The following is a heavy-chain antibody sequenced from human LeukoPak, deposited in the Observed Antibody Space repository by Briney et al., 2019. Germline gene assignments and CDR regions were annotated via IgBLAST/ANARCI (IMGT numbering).Heavy chain of an antibody. D-gene: IGHD3-22*01. CDR2: ISAYNGNT. J-gene: IGHJ4*02. CDR3: ERDDYYDSSGYYPFDY. CDR1: GYTFTSYG. Sequence: ASVKVSCKASGYTFTSYGISWVRQAPGQGLEWMGWISAYNGNTNYAQRLQGGVTMTTDTSTSTAYMELRSLRSDDTAVYYCERDDYYDSSGYYPFDYWGQGTLVTVSS. V-gene: IGHV1-18*01.